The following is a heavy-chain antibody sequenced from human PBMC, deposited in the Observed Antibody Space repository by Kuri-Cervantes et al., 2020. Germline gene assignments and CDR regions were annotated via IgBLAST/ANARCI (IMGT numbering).Heavy chain of an antibody. V-gene: IGHV1-69*13. CDR3: ARGRSRQLDDAFDI. Sequence: SVKVSCKASGGTFSSYAISWVRQAPGQGLEWMGGIIPIFGTANYAQKFQGRVTITADESTSTAYMELSSLRSEDTAVYYCARGRSRQLDDAFDIWGQGTMVTVSS. D-gene: IGHD6-6*01. CDR1: GGTFSSYA. J-gene: IGHJ3*02. CDR2: IIPIFGTA.